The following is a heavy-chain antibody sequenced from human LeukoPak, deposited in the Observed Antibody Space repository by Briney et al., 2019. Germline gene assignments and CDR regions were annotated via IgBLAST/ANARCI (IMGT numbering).Heavy chain of an antibody. J-gene: IGHJ5*02. CDR1: GGSISSGDYY. V-gene: IGHV4-30-4*08. CDR2: IYYSGST. D-gene: IGHD3-10*01. CDR3: ARGRGYYYGSGRINWFDP. Sequence: SETLSLTCTVFGGSISSGDYYWSWIRQPPGKGLEWIGYIYYSGSTYYNPSLKSRVTISVDTSKNQFSLKLSSVTAADTAVYYCARGRGYYYGSGRINWFDPWGQGTLVTVSS.